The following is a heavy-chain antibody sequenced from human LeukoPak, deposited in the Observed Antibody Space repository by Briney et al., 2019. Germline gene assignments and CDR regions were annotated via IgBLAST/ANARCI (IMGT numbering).Heavy chain of an antibody. CDR1: GFTFSDYS. CDR2: IRYDGNNK. V-gene: IGHV3-30*02. J-gene: IGHJ4*02. CDR3: AKVRYCSGVNCYPDDN. Sequence: GGSLRLSCAASGFTFSDYSMHWVRQAPGKGLNRVAFIRYDGNNKYYADSVKGRFTISRDNSKNMLYLEMNSLSTEDTAVYYCAKVRYCSGVNCYPDDNWGQGTLVTVSS. D-gene: IGHD2-15*01.